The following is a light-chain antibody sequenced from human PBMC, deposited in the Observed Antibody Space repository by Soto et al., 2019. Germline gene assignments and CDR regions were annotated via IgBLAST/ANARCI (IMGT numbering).Light chain of an antibody. J-gene: IGKJ3*01. Sequence: DIQMTQSPSSLSASVGDRVTITCRASQSMSTYLNWYQQKPGKVPKLLIYAASSLQSGVPSRFSGSGSGTDFTLTISSLQPEDFATYYCQQLNSFPRTFGPGTKVDIK. CDR3: QQLNSFPRT. CDR2: AAS. V-gene: IGKV1-39*01. CDR1: QSMSTY.